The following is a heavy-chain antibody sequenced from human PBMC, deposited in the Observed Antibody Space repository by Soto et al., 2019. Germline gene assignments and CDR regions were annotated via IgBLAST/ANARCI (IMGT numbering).Heavy chain of an antibody. V-gene: IGHV4-34*01. D-gene: IGHD3-10*01. CDR1: GGSFSGYY. CDR3: AYITMVRGVITRHDY. J-gene: IGHJ4*02. Sequence: QVQLQQWRAGLLKPSETLSLTCAVYGGSFSGYYWSWIRQPPGKGLEWIGEINHSGSTNYNPSLKSRVTISVDTSKNQFSLKLSSVTAADTAVYYCAYITMVRGVITRHDYWGQGTLVTVSS. CDR2: INHSGST.